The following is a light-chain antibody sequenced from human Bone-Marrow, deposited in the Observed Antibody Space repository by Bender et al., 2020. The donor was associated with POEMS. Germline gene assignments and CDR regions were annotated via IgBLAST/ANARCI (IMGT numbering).Light chain of an antibody. CDR2: QDT. CDR3: QSWGSNTAV. V-gene: IGLV3-1*01. Sequence: SYELTQPPSVSVSPGQTATNTCSGEKLGEEYACWYQQKPGQSPVVVIYQDTKRPSGIPERFSGSTSGNTASLTISGTQTMDEADYYCQSWGSNTAVFCGGTKLTVL. J-gene: IGLJ2*01. CDR1: KLGEEY.